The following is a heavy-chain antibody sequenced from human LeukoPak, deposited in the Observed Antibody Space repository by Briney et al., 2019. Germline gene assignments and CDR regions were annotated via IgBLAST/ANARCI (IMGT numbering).Heavy chain of an antibody. V-gene: IGHV5-51*01. Sequence: SGESLKISCKGSGYSFTAYWIAWVRQMPGKGLEWMGIIYPGDSDTRYSPSFQGQVTISADKSISTAYLQWSSLKASDTAVYYCARHPGYTSAWHDYWGQGTLVTVSS. CDR3: ARHPGYTSAWHDY. D-gene: IGHD6-19*01. CDR2: IYPGDSDT. J-gene: IGHJ4*02. CDR1: GYSFTAYW.